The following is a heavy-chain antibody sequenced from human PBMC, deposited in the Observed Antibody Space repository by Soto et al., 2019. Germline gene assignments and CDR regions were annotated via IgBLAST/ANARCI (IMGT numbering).Heavy chain of an antibody. J-gene: IGHJ6*02. CDR1: GDTFSNYA. Sequence: ASVKVSCKASGDTFSNYAINWVRQAPGQGLEWMGGIFPIFGTANYARKFQGRVTMTADESTSTVYMDLSSLKSQDTAVYFRERGRGDSYCGGDCYPYYYYYGMDAWGQGNTVPVS. V-gene: IGHV1-69*13. D-gene: IGHD2-21*02. CDR2: IFPIFGTA. CDR3: ERGRGDSYCGGDCYPYYYYYGMDA.